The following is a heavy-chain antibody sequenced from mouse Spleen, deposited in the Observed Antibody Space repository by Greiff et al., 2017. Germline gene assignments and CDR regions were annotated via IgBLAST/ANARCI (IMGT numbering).Heavy chain of an antibody. Sequence: QVQLQQPGAELVMPGASVKLSCKASGYTFTSYWMHWVKQRPGQGLEWIGEIDPSDSYTNYNQKFKGKATLTVDKSSSTAYMQLSSLTSEDSAVYYCARWDVWLRRGFAYWGQGTLVTVSA. D-gene: IGHD2-2*01. CDR3: ARWDVWLRRGFAY. J-gene: IGHJ3*01. V-gene: IGHV1-69*01. CDR2: IDPSDSYT. CDR1: GYTFTSYW.